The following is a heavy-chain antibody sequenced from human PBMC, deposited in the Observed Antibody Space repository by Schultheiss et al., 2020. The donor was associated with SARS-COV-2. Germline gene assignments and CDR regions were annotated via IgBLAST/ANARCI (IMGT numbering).Heavy chain of an antibody. J-gene: IGHJ6*02. CDR3: ARDPSNYDRNYYYGMDV. CDR2: TYSGGSS. D-gene: IGHD4-11*01. V-gene: IGHV3-66*02. Sequence: GGSLRLSCAASGFTVSSNYMSWVRQAPGKGLEWVSVTYSGGSSEYADSVKGRFTASRDSSKNTLYLQMNSLRAEDTAVYYCARDPSNYDRNYYYGMDVWGQGTTVTVSS. CDR1: GFTVSSNY.